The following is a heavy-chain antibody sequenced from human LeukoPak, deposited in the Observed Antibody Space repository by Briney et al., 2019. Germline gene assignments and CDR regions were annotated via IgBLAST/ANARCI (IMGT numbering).Heavy chain of an antibody. CDR2: IRYDGSDR. CDR1: GFTFSTYG. V-gene: IGHV3-30*02. J-gene: IGHJ6*03. D-gene: IGHD3-10*01. Sequence: GGSLRLSCAASGFTFSTYGMHWVRQAPGKGLEWVAFIRYDGSDRYYADSVKGRFTISRDNSKNTLSLQMNSLRPEDTAVYYCTRAGGLVRGVHYYYYMDVWGKGTTVTISS. CDR3: TRAGGLVRGVHYYYYMDV.